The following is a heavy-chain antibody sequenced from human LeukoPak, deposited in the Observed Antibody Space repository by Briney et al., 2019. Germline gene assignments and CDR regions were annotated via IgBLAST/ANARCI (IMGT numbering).Heavy chain of an antibody. V-gene: IGHV5-51*01. CDR3: ARRVALAPTSFYFEH. Sequence: GESLKISCQASGYRFTNYSIGWVRQMPGKGLEWMGIIYHGDPDIIYSPSFQGQVTISADKSISTAYLQWARLKASDTAMYYCARRVALAPTSFYFEHWGQGTLVTVSS. CDR1: GYRFTNYS. CDR2: IYHGDPDI. D-gene: IGHD3-3*02. J-gene: IGHJ4*02.